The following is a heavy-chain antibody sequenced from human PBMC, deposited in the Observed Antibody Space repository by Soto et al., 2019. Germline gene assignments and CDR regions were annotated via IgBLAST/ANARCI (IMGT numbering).Heavy chain of an antibody. CDR3: ASRGVVVPAALTPYYYYGMDG. CDR2: IDSSGST. D-gene: IGHD2-2*01. V-gene: IGHV4-34*01. J-gene: IGHJ6*02. CDR1: GGSFSVYY. Sequence: SETLSLTCAVYGGSFSVYYWSWLRQAPGKGLEWIGEIDSSGSTTYNPSLESRVTISLDTSRNQFSLKLSSVTAADTAVYYCASRGVVVPAALTPYYYYGMDGWGQGITVTVSS.